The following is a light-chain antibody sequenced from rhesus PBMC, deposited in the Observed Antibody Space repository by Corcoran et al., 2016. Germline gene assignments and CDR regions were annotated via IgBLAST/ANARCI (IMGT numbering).Light chain of an antibody. V-gene: IGLV2-13*02. CDR1: SSDIGGYNR. CDR2: EVS. CDR3: SSYAISSGFYI. Sequence: QAALTQSPSVSGSPGQSVTISCTGTSSDIGGYNRVSWYQQHPGKAPKLMIYEVSKRPSGVSDRFSGSKSGNTASLTISGLQAGDEADYYCSSYAISSGFYIFGAGTRLTVL. J-gene: IGLJ1*01.